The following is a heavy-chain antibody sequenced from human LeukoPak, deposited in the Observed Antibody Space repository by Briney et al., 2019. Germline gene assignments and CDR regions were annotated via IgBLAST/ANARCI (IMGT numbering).Heavy chain of an antibody. V-gene: IGHV2-5*02. CDR1: GFSLSTSGVG. D-gene: IGHD3-10*01. J-gene: IGHJ5*02. CDR3: SHSYYFGSRSYYNVWFAP. CDR2: IYWDDEK. Sequence: ESGPTLVNPTQTLSLTCTFSGFSLSTSGVGVGWIRQPPGKALQWLALIYWDDEKYYSPSLKSRLPISRDTSRNQVVLTMTNMDPLDTGTYFCSHSYYFGSRSYYNVWFAPWGLGTLVSVSS.